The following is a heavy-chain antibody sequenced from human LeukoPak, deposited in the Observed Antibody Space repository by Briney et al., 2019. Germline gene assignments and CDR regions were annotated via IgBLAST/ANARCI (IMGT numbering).Heavy chain of an antibody. Sequence: PSETLSLTCTVSGGSISSYYWSWIRQPPGKGLEWIGYIYYSGSTNYNPSLKSRVTISVDTSKNQFSLKLSSVTAADTAVYYCARGEDGTGDYRPTYFDSWGQGTLVTVS. CDR2: IYYSGST. J-gene: IGHJ4*02. CDR3: ARGEDGTGDYRPTYFDS. V-gene: IGHV4-59*01. CDR1: GGSISSYY. D-gene: IGHD4-17*01.